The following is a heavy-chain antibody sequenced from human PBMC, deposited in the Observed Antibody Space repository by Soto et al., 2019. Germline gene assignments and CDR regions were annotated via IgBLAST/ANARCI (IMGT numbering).Heavy chain of an antibody. Sequence: GGSLRLSCAASGFTFSSYWMSRVRQAPGKGLEWVANIKQDGSEKYYVDSVKGRFTISRDNAKNSLYLQMNSLRAEDTAVYYCARDLLAYYYDRSLWYFDYWGQGTLVTVSS. CDR3: ARDLLAYYYDRSLWYFDY. D-gene: IGHD3-22*01. J-gene: IGHJ4*02. V-gene: IGHV3-7*01. CDR2: IKQDGSEK. CDR1: GFTFSSYW.